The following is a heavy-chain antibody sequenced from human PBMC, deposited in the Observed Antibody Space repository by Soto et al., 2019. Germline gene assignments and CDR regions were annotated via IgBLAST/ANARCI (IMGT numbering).Heavy chain of an antibody. J-gene: IGHJ2*01. CDR2: IIPIFGTA. D-gene: IGHD3-16*01. V-gene: IGHV1-69*01. CDR3: ARPFQSWPGGWYFDL. Sequence: QVQLVQFGAEVKKPGSSVKVSCKASGGTFSSYSINWVRQAPGQGLEWMGGIIPIFGTANYAQKFQGRVTLTADESTSTAHMELSSLRNEDTAVYYCARPFQSWPGGWYFDLWGRGTLVTVSS. CDR1: GGTFSSYS.